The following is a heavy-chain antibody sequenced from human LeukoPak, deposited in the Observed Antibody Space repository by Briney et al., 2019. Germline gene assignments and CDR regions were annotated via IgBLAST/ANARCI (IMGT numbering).Heavy chain of an antibody. D-gene: IGHD2-2*01. V-gene: IGHV3-23*01. CDR3: AREYCSSTSCSLLDY. J-gene: IGHJ4*02. CDR2: ISGSGGST. Sequence: GGSLRLSCAASGFTFSSYAMSWVRQAPGKGLEWVSAISGSGGSTYYADSVKGRFTISRDNAKNSMYLQMNSLRAEDTAVYYCAREYCSSTSCSLLDYWGQGTLVTVSS. CDR1: GFTFSSYA.